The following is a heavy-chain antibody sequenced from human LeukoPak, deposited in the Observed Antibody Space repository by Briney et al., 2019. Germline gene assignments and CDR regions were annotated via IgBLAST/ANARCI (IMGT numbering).Heavy chain of an antibody. D-gene: IGHD5-18*01. CDR1: GFTFDDYA. J-gene: IGHJ6*02. CDR3: ARGGLDTAMGYYYYDMDV. V-gene: IGHV3-9*01. Sequence: GRSLRLSCAASGFTFDDYAMHWVRQAPGKGLEWVSGISWNSGSIGYADSVKGRFTISRDNAKNSLYLQMNSLRAEDTAVYYCARGGLDTAMGYYYYDMDVWGQGTTVTVSS. CDR2: ISWNSGSI.